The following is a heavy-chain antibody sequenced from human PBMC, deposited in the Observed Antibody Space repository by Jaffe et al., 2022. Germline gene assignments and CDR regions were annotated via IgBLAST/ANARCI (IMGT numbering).Heavy chain of an antibody. J-gene: IGHJ3*02. V-gene: IGHV3-9*01. CDR3: AKDMNPSSGWFDAFDI. CDR1: GFTFDDYA. Sequence: EVQLVESGGGLVQPGRSLRLSCAASGFTFDDYAMHWVRQAPGKGLEWVSGISWNSGSIGYADSVKGRFTISRDNAKNSLYLQMNSLRAEDTALYYCAKDMNPSSGWFDAFDIWGQGTMVTVSS. CDR2: ISWNSGSI. D-gene: IGHD6-19*01.